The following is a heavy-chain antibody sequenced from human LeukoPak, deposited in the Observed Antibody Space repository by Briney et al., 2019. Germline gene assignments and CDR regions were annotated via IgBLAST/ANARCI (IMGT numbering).Heavy chain of an antibody. Sequence: PSETLSLTCTVSGDSIGSSFWNWIRQPAGKGLEWIGRIYTSGSTNYNPSLKSRVTISVDTSKNQFSLKLSSVTAADTAVYYCAREGMGIEAGTVDYWGQGTLVTVSS. CDR2: IYTSGST. J-gene: IGHJ4*02. CDR3: AREGMGIEAGTVDY. D-gene: IGHD1/OR15-1a*01. V-gene: IGHV4-4*07. CDR1: GDSIGSSF.